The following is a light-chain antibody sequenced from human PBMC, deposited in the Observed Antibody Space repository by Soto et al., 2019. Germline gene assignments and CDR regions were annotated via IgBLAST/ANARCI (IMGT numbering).Light chain of an antibody. CDR1: QSLLHSNGYNY. Sequence: DIVMTQSPLSLPVTPGEPASISCRSSQSLLHSNGYNYLDWYLQKPGQSPQLLIYLGSYRASGVPDRFSGSRSGTDFTLKISRVEAEDVGVYYCMQPLQSWTFGQGTKVDI. V-gene: IGKV2-28*01. CDR3: MQPLQSWT. J-gene: IGKJ1*01. CDR2: LGS.